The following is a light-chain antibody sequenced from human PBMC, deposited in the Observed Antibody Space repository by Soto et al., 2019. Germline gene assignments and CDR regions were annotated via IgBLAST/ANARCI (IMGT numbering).Light chain of an antibody. J-gene: IGLJ2*01. CDR1: KLGNKY. Sequence: SYELTQPPSVSVSPGQTASITCSGEKLGNKYASWYQQKPGQSPVLVIFQDNKRPSGIPERFSGSTSGNTATLTISGTQAMDEADYYCQAWDSFTVIFGGGTKLTVL. CDR2: QDN. CDR3: QAWDSFTVI. V-gene: IGLV3-1*01.